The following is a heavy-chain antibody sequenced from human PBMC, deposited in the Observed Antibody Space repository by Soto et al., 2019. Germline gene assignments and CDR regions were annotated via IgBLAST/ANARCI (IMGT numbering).Heavy chain of an antibody. CDR3: AREPPGRAWAGATDY. CDR1: GFTFSSYW. J-gene: IGHJ4*02. Sequence: EVQLVESGGGLVQPGGSLRLSCAASGFTFSSYWMHWVRQAPGKGLVWVSRINTDGSSTSYADSVKGRFTISRDNAENKLYLQMNSQRVEYTSIYYCAREPPGRAWAGATDYVGQCSLFTVSS. CDR2: INTDGSST. V-gene: IGHV3-74*01. D-gene: IGHD1-1*01.